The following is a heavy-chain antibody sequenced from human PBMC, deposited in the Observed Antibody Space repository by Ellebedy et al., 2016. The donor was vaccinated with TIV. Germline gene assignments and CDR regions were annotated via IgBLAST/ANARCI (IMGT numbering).Heavy chain of an antibody. CDR3: ARDRGDSGGYPGAGVRH. V-gene: IGHV3-30*03. D-gene: IGHD3-22*01. CDR1: GFPFSAFG. Sequence: GESLKISXAASGFPFSAFGMHWVRQAPGKGLEWVAVMSFDGNEIYYIDSVKGRFTISRDNSKNTLYLQMNSLRPEDTAVYYCARDRGDSGGYPGAGVRHWGQGTLVTVSS. J-gene: IGHJ1*01. CDR2: MSFDGNEI.